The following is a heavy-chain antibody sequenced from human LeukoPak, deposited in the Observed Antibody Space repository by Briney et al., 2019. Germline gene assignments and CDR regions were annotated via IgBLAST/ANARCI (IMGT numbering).Heavy chain of an antibody. CDR2: FDPEDGET. Sequence: GASVKVSCKVSGYTLTELSMHWVRQAPGKGLEWMGGFDPEDGETIYAQKFQGRVTMTEDTSTDTAYMELSSLRSEDTAVYYCATVHYYYDSSGPDYYFDYWGQGTPVTVSS. CDR3: ATVHYYYDSSGPDYYFDY. J-gene: IGHJ4*02. CDR1: GYTLTELS. D-gene: IGHD3-22*01. V-gene: IGHV1-24*01.